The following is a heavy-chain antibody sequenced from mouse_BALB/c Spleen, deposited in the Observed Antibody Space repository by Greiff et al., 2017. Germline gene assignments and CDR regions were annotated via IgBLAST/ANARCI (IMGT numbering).Heavy chain of an antibody. Sequence: EVKLMESGGDLVKPGGSLKLSCAASGFTFSSYGMSWVRQTPDKRLEWVATISSGGSYTYYPDSVKGRFTISRDNAKNTLYLQMSSLKSEDTAMYYCARGDYYGSSYAMDYWGQGTSVTVSS. CDR2: ISSGGSYT. CDR1: GFTFSSYG. J-gene: IGHJ4*01. V-gene: IGHV5-6*01. CDR3: ARGDYYGSSYAMDY. D-gene: IGHD1-1*01.